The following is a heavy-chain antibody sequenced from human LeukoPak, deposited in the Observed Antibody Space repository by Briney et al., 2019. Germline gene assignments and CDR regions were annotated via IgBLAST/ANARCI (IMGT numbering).Heavy chain of an antibody. CDR1: GFTFSNYG. Sequence: GGSLRLSCAASGFTFSNYGMHWVRQAPGKGLEWVSFIRYDGSNKYYADSVKGRFTISRDNSKNTLYLQMNSLRAEDTAVYYCAKDVPTVTKGRYFDYWGQGTLVTVSS. CDR3: AKDVPTVTKGRYFDY. V-gene: IGHV3-30*02. J-gene: IGHJ4*02. D-gene: IGHD4-17*01. CDR2: IRYDGSNK.